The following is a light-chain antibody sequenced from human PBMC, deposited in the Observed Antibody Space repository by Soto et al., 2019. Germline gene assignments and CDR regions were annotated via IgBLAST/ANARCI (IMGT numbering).Light chain of an antibody. CDR3: SSYTSSSTL. CDR2: DVS. J-gene: IGLJ2*01. V-gene: IGLV2-14*01. CDR1: SXDVGGYNY. Sequence: QSVLTQPASVSGXPXQXXTXSCTXTSXDVGGYNYVSWYQQHPGKAPKLMIYDVSNRPSGVSNRFSGSKSGNTASLTISGLQAEDEADYYCSSYTSSSTLFGGGTKLTVL.